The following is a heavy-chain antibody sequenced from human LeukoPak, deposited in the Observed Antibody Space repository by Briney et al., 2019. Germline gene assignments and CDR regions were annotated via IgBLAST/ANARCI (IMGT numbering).Heavy chain of an antibody. D-gene: IGHD4-17*01. CDR3: ARDYGDYDFDY. V-gene: IGHV3-48*01. CDR1: GFTFSNYW. Sequence: GGSLRLSCAASGFTFSNYWMSWVRQAPGKGLEWVSYISSSSSTIYYADSVKGRFTISRDNAKNSLYLQMNSLRAEDTAVYYCARDYGDYDFDYWGQGTLVTVSS. CDR2: ISSSSSTI. J-gene: IGHJ4*02.